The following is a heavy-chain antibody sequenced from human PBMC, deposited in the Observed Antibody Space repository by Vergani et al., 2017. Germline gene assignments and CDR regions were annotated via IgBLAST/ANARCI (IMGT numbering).Heavy chain of an antibody. D-gene: IGHD5-18*01. CDR1: GFTFINAW. J-gene: IGHJ4*02. CDR2: IRNKAYGGTT. V-gene: IGHV3-49*04. CDR3: SRGRGYSFGYSDY. Sequence: EVQLLQSGGGVIQPGGSVRLSCAASGFTFINAWMTWVRQAPGKGLEWVAFIRNKAYGGTTEYAASVKGRFTISRDDSKRLAYLQLSGLKTEDTAVYFCSRGRGYSFGYSDYWGQGTLVTVSS.